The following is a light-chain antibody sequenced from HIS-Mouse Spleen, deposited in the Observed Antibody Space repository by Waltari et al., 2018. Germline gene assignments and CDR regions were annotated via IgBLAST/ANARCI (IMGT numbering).Light chain of an antibody. V-gene: IGKV1-17*03. J-gene: IGKJ4*01. CDR2: AGS. CDR1: QGISNY. Sequence: DIQMTQSPSALSASVGDRVTITCRPSQGISNYLACFQQKPGKVPKRLIYAGSSLQSGVPSRICGSGAATEFTLTSSSQQPEDFATYDCRQHNSDPRTFGAGTKVELK. CDR3: RQHNSDPRT.